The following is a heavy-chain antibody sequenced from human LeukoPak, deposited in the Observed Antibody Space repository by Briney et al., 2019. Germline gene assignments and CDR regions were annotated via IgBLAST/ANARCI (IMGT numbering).Heavy chain of an antibody. CDR3: ARVAVAGPTGWFDP. V-gene: IGHV3-21*01. Sequence: GGSLRLSCAASGFALNSYSLTWVRQAPGKGLEWVSSISSTSAYIHYAESVKGRFTISRDNIDNVVYLQMNSLRAEDTAVYYCARVAVAGPTGWFDPWGQGTLVTVSS. J-gene: IGHJ5*02. CDR1: GFALNSYS. D-gene: IGHD6-19*01. CDR2: ISSTSAYI.